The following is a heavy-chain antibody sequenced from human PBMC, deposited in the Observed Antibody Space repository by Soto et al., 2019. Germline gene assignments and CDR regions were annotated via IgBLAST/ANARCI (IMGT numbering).Heavy chain of an antibody. D-gene: IGHD1-1*01. CDR1: GYTFTSYG. J-gene: IGHJ3*02. Sequence: QVKRVQSGAEVKKPGASVKVSCKASGYTFTSYGISWVRQAPGQGLEWMGWISAYNGNKNYAQKLQGRVTMTTDPSTSTAYMELRSLRSDDTAVYYCARGVAAGPGGLEQHVPSSRGAFDIWGQGTMVTVSS. CDR3: ARGVAAGPGGLEQHVPSSRGAFDI. V-gene: IGHV1-18*01. CDR2: ISAYNGNK.